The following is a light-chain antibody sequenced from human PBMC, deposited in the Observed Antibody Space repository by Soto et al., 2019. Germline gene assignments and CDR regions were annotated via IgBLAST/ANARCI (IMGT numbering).Light chain of an antibody. CDR3: QQSYNTPIT. V-gene: IGKV1-39*01. J-gene: IGKJ5*01. CDR1: QSISSH. CDR2: AAS. Sequence: DIQMTQSPSSLSASVGDRVTITCRASQSISSHLNWYQQKPGKAPKPLIYAASNLQSGVPSSFSGSGSGTDFTLTISSLQPEDFATYYCQQSYNTPITFGQGTRLEIK.